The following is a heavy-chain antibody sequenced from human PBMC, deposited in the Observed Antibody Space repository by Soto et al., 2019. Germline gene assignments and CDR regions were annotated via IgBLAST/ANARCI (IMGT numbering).Heavy chain of an antibody. D-gene: IGHD1-26*01. V-gene: IGHV3-33*01. CDR2: IWYDGSNK. CDR3: ARAVGPFDY. CDR1: GFIFSTYG. J-gene: IGHJ4*02. Sequence: QVQLVESGGGVVQRGRSLRLSCAASGFIFSTYGMHWVRQAPGKGLEWVAVIWYDGSNKYYADSVKGRFTISRDNSKNTLYLQMNSLRADDTAVYYCARAVGPFDYWGQGTLVTVSS.